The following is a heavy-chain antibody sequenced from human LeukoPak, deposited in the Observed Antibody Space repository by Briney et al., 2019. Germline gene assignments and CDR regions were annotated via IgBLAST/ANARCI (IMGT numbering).Heavy chain of an antibody. CDR3: ARRPPYYYDSSGYESDDAFDI. J-gene: IGHJ3*02. Sequence: SVKVSCKASGGTFSSYAISWVRQAPGQGLEWMGRIIPILGIANYAQKFQGRVTITADKSTSTAYMELSSLRSEDTAVYYCARRPPYYYDSSGYESDDAFDIWGQGTMVIVSS. CDR2: IIPILGIA. CDR1: GGTFSSYA. D-gene: IGHD3-22*01. V-gene: IGHV1-69*04.